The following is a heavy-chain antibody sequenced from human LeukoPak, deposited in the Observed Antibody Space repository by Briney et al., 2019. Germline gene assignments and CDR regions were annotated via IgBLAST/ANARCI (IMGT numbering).Heavy chain of an antibody. CDR1: GGSISSYY. J-gene: IGHJ4*02. CDR3: ARGPAVYYDILTGYYTGGPAFDY. D-gene: IGHD3-9*01. V-gene: IGHV4-4*07. Sequence: SETLSLTCTVSGGSISSYYWSWIRQPAGKGLEWIGRIYTSGSTTYNPSLKSRVTMSVDTSKNQFSLKLSSVTAADTAVYYCARGPAVYYDILTGYYTGGPAFDYWGQGTLVTVSS. CDR2: IYTSGST.